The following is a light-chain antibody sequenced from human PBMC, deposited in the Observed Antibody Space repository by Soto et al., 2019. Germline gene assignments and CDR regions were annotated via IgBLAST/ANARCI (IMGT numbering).Light chain of an antibody. Sequence: SALTQPASVAGSPGQSITISCTGTSSDVGAHNFVSWYQQHPGKAPKLMIYEASNRPSGVSDRFSGSKSGNTASLTISGLQAEDEADYYCNSYTNTAARVFGTGTKVTVL. CDR1: SSDVGAHNF. CDR3: NSYTNTAARV. J-gene: IGLJ1*01. V-gene: IGLV2-14*01. CDR2: EAS.